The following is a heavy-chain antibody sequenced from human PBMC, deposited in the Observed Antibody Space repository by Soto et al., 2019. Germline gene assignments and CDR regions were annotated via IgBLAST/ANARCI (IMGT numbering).Heavy chain of an antibody. Sequence: SETLSLSCAVYGGSFSGYDWSWIRQPTGKGLEWILEINHRGSTNYTPSLKSRIPINPDTSKNQFSLQLNSVRPEDTAVYYCARDSAATVSTDYKNWFDPWGQGTLVTVSS. D-gene: IGHD1-26*01. CDR1: GGSFSGYD. CDR2: INHRGST. V-gene: IGHV4-34*01. J-gene: IGHJ5*02. CDR3: ARDSAATVSTDYKNWFDP.